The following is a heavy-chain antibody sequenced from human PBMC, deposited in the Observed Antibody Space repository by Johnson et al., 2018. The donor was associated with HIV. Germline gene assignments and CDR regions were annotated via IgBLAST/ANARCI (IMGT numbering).Heavy chain of an antibody. Sequence: EVQLVESGGGLVQPGGSLRLSCAASGFTFSSYAMHWVRQAPGKGLEYVSAISSNGGSTYYANSVTGSFPISRDNSKTTLYLQMNSLRAEDTAVYYCAKERILSGYGPGAFDIWGQGTMVTVSS. V-gene: IGHV3-64*01. J-gene: IGHJ3*02. CDR2: ISSNGGST. D-gene: IGHD5-12*01. CDR1: GFTFSSYA. CDR3: AKERILSGYGPGAFDI.